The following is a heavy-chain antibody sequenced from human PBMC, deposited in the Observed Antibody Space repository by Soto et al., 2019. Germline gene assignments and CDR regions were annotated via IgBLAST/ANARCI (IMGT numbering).Heavy chain of an antibody. D-gene: IGHD6-6*01. J-gene: IGHJ6*01. CDR3: ARLYSSSSGGPLHPQIYGMDV. CDR1: GGTFSSYT. V-gene: IGHV1-69*02. Sequence: QVQLVQSGAEVKKPGSSVKVSCKASGGTFSSYTISWVRQAPGQGLEWMGRIIPILGIANYAQKFQGRVTITADKSTSTAYMELSSLRSEDTAVYYCARLYSSSSGGPLHPQIYGMDVW. CDR2: IIPILGIA.